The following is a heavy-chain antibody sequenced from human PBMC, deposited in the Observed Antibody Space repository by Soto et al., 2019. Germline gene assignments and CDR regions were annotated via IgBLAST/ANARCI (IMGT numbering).Heavy chain of an antibody. V-gene: IGHV4-34*01. J-gene: IGHJ6*03. CDR1: GGADSDYF. CDR2: INHLGSI. Sequence: SETLCQSGVVGGGADSDYFWSWISQPPGMALEWIGEINHLGSINYNPSLKSRVTMSVDTSKNQFSLTLNSVTAADTATYYCARGGISHWAYFYYMDVWDRGTTVTVSS. CDR3: ARGGISHWAYFYYMDV. D-gene: IGHD2-21*01.